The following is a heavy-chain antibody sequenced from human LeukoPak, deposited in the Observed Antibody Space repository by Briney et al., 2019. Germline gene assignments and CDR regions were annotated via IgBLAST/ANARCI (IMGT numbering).Heavy chain of an antibody. J-gene: IGHJ4*02. CDR3: ARDWVDY. CDR1: GFTFSNYW. V-gene: IGHV3-74*01. CDR2: VKSDGSST. D-gene: IGHD3-16*01. Sequence: GGSLRLSCAASGFTFSNYWMHWVRQAPGKGLVWVSRVKSDGSSTTYADSVKGRFTISRDNAKNSLYLQVNSLRAEDTAVYYCARDWVDYWGQGTLVTVSS.